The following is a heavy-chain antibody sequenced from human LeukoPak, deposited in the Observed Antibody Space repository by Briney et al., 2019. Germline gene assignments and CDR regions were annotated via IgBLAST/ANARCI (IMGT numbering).Heavy chain of an antibody. Sequence: SETLSLTCTVSGGSISSYYWSWIRQPAGKGLEWIGRIYTSGSTNYNPSLKSRVTMSVDTSKNQFSLKLSSVTAADTAVYYCAIRVSSWHIAWAFDIWGQGTMVTVSS. V-gene: IGHV4-4*07. CDR2: IYTSGST. J-gene: IGHJ3*02. CDR3: AIRVSSWHIAWAFDI. CDR1: GGSISSYY. D-gene: IGHD6-13*01.